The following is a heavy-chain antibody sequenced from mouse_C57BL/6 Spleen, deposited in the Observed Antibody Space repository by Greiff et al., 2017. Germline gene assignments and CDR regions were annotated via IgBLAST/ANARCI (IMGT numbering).Heavy chain of an antibody. J-gene: IGHJ4*01. CDR2: IDPNSGGT. D-gene: IGHD2-3*01. CDR1: GYTFTSYW. V-gene: IGHV1-72*01. CDR3: ARKGDDGYPYAMDY. Sequence: QVQLQQPGAELVKPGASVKLSCKASGYTFTSYWMHWVKQRPGRGLEWIGRIDPNSGGTKYNEKFKSKATLTVDKPSSTAYMQLSSRTSEDSAVYEGARKGDDGYPYAMDYWGQGTSVTVSS.